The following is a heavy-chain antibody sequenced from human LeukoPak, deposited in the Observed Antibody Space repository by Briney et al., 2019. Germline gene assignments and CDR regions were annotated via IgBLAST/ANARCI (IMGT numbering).Heavy chain of an antibody. D-gene: IGHD6-19*01. CDR1: GYTFPTYG. J-gene: IGHJ4*02. V-gene: IGHV1-18*01. Sequence: GAAVKVSCKASGYTFPTYGVTWVRQAPGQGLEWMGWISPYNGDTNYAQNLQGRVTLTTDTSTSTAYMELRSLRSDDTAVYYCARDGAVAAVFDYWGQGTLVTVSS. CDR3: ARDGAVAAVFDY. CDR2: ISPYNGDT.